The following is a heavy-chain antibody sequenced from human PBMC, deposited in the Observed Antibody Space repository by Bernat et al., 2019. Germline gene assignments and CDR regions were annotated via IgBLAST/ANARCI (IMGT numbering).Heavy chain of an antibody. CDR2: IYYSGSN. D-gene: IGHD6-13*01. CDR1: GGSISSSSYY. Sequence: QLQLQESGPGLVKPSETLSLTCTVSGGSISSSSYYWGWIRQPPGKGLEWIGSIYYSGSNYYNPSLKSRVTISVDTSKTQFSLKLSSVTAADTAVYYCARQPHSYSSSWYPGLFEGMDVWGQGTTVTVSS. V-gene: IGHV4-39*01. CDR3: ARQPHSYSSSWYPGLFEGMDV. J-gene: IGHJ6*02.